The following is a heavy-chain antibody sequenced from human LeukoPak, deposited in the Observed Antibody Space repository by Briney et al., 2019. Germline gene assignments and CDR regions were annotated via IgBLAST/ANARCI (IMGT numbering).Heavy chain of an antibody. CDR2: IKSKTDGGTT. D-gene: IGHD6-13*01. CDR1: GFTFSNAW. Sequence: PGGSLRLSCAASGFTFSNAWMSWVRQAPGKGLEWVGRIKSKTDGGTTDYAAPVKGRFTISRDDSKNTLYLQMNSLKTEDTAVYYCTTLLPYSSSWYATRNRKRYYFDYWGQGTLVTVSS. V-gene: IGHV3-15*01. CDR3: TTLLPYSSSWYATRNRKRYYFDY. J-gene: IGHJ4*02.